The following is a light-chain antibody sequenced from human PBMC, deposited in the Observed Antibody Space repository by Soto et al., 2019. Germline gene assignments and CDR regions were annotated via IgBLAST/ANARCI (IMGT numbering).Light chain of an antibody. CDR1: QSVDNF. CDR2: GAS. J-gene: IGKJ5*01. Sequence: EVVLTQSPATLSLSPGERATLSCRASQSVDNFLAWYQQKPGQAPRLLIYGASTRATGVTARFRGGGSGTEFTLTISSLQSEDSAVYYCQQYHKWPPITFGQGTRLEIK. V-gene: IGKV3-15*01. CDR3: QQYHKWPPIT.